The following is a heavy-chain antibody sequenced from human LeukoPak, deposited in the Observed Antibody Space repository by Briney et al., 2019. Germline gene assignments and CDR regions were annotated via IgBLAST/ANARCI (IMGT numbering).Heavy chain of an antibody. V-gene: IGHV3-9*01. D-gene: IGHD2-2*01. CDR1: GFTFDDYA. J-gene: IGHJ5*02. Sequence: GRSLRLSCAASGFTFDDYAMHWVRQAPGGGLEWVSGISWNSGSIGYADSVKGRFTISRDNAKNSLYLQMNSLRAEDTALYYCAKGRDKYQLLSKNWFDPWGQGTLVTVSS. CDR3: AKGRDKYQLLSKNWFDP. CDR2: ISWNSGSI.